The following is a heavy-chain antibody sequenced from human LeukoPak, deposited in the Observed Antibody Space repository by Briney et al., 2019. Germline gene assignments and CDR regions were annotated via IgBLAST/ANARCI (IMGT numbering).Heavy chain of an antibody. D-gene: IGHD6-13*01. CDR1: GFTLSSYT. CDR2: ISGSGGST. Sequence: PGGSLRLSCAASGFTLSSYTMSWVRQAPGRGLEWVSAISGSGGSTYYADSVKGRFTISRDNSKNTLYLQMNSLRADDTAVYYCAKGYSNTWNFDYWGQGTLVTVSS. J-gene: IGHJ4*02. V-gene: IGHV3-23*01. CDR3: AKGYSNTWNFDY.